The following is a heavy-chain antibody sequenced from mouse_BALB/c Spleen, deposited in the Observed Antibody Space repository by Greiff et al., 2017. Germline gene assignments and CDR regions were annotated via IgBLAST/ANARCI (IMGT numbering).Heavy chain of an antibody. CDR2: IYPGNSDT. D-gene: IGHD2-10*01. J-gene: IGHJ2*01. Sequence: EVKLVESGTVLARPGASVKMSCKASGYTFTSYWMHWVKQRPGQGLEWIGAIYPGNSDTSYNQKFKGKAKLTAVTSTSTAYMELSSLTNEDSAVYYCTSAYYGKGRYYFDYWGQGTTLTVSS. CDR1: GYTFTSYW. V-gene: IGHV1-5*01. CDR3: TSAYYGKGRYYFDY.